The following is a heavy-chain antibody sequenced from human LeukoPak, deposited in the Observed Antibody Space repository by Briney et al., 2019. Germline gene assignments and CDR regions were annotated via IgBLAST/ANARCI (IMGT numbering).Heavy chain of an antibody. D-gene: IGHD2-2*01. CDR2: INPNDGDT. V-gene: IGHV1-2*02. CDR3: ARANFLYCSSTTCLFDY. Sequence: ASVKVSCKASGYTFTDYYMHWVRQAPGQGFEWMGWINPNDGDTNYAQKFQGRVTTTRVTSISTAHMEVSRLRFDDTAVYYCARANFLYCSSTTCLFDYWGQGTLVTVSS. J-gene: IGHJ4*02. CDR1: GYTFTDYY.